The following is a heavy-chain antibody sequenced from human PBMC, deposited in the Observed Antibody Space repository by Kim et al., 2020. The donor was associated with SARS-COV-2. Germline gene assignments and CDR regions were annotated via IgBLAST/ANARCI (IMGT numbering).Heavy chain of an antibody. CDR2: A. J-gene: IGHJ4*02. V-gene: IGHV1-69*01. CDR3: ARGEHYGPFDY. D-gene: IGHD3-10*01. Sequence: ASLAQTSQGRVTITAAESTSTAYMELSSLRSEDTAVYSCARGEHYGPFDYWGQGTLVTVSS.